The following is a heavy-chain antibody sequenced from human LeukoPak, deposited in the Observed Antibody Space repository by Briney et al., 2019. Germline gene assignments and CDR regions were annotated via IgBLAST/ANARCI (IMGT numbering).Heavy chain of an antibody. CDR1: GYTLTELS. V-gene: IGHV1-24*01. J-gene: IGHJ6*02. Sequence: GASVKVSCKVSGYTLTELSMHWVRQAPGKGLEWMGGFDPEDGETTYAQKFQGRVTMTEDTSTDTAYMELSSLRSEDTAVYYCATERGAYSYGYAPTYYYYGMDVWGQGTTVTVSS. D-gene: IGHD5-18*01. CDR2: FDPEDGET. CDR3: ATERGAYSYGYAPTYYYYGMDV.